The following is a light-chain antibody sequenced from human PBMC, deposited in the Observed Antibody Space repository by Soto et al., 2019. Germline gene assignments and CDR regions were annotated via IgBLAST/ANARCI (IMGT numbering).Light chain of an antibody. J-gene: IGKJ2*01. CDR1: QSIRSSY. V-gene: IGKV3-20*01. CDR2: GGS. CDR3: QQYGTYPYT. Sequence: EIVLTQSPGTLSLSLGERATLSCRASQSIRSSYLAWYQQKPGQAPRLLIYGGSSRATGIPDRLSGSGSGTDFTLTISRLEPEDFAVYYCQQYGTYPYTFGQGTTLEIK.